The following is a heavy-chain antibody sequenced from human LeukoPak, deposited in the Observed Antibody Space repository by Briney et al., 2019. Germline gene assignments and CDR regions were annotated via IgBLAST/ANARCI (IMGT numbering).Heavy chain of an antibody. D-gene: IGHD3-9*01. CDR1: GYTFTSYH. J-gene: IGHJ5*02. CDR3: ARGAISDWFDP. CDR2: ISAYNGNT. V-gene: IGHV1-18*04. Sequence: RASVKVSCKASGYTFTSYHMHWVRQAPGQGLEWMGWISAYNGNTNYAQKLQGRVTMTTDTSTSTAYMELRSLRSDDTAVYYCARGAISDWFDPWGQGTLVTVSS.